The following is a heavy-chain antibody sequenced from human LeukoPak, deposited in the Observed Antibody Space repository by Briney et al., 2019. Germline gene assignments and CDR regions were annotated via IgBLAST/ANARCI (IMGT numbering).Heavy chain of an antibody. CDR2: MSSRGSII. J-gene: IGHJ5*02. Sequence: RGSLRLSCAASGFTSSSYEMNWVRQAPGKGLEWVSYMSSRGSIIFYADSVKGRITISRDNAKNSLYLQMDSLRVEDTAVYYCARGAAGGMYNWFDPWGQGTLVTVSS. D-gene: IGHD6-13*01. CDR1: GFTSSSYE. CDR3: ARGAAGGMYNWFDP. V-gene: IGHV3-48*03.